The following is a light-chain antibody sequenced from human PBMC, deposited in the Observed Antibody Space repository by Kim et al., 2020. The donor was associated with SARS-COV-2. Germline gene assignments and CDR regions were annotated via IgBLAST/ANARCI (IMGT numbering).Light chain of an antibody. Sequence: ELTQPPSASGTPGQRVTISCSGSSSNIGSNTVNCYQQLPGTAPKLLIYSNNQRPSGVPDRFSGSKSGTSASLAISGLQSEDEADYYCAAWDDSLNGPGYVFGTGTKVTVL. CDR2: SNN. CDR1: SSNIGSNT. V-gene: IGLV1-44*01. J-gene: IGLJ1*01. CDR3: AAWDDSLNGPGYV.